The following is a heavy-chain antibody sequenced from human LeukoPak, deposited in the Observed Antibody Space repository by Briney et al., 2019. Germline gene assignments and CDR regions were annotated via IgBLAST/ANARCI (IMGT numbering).Heavy chain of an antibody. V-gene: IGHV3-23*01. CDR2: ISGSGGST. J-gene: IGHJ4*02. D-gene: IGHD3-3*01. CDR1: GFTFSSYA. Sequence: GGSLRLSCAASGFTFSSYAMSWVRQAPGKGLEWVSAISGSGGSTYYADSVKGRFTISRDNSKNTLYLLMNSLRAEDTAVYYCAKHGGDFWSGYSFDYWGQGTLVTVSS. CDR3: AKHGGDFWSGYSFDY.